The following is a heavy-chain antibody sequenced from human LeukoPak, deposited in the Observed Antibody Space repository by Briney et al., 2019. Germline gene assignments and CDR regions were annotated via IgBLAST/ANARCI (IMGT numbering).Heavy chain of an antibody. V-gene: IGHV1-8*01. CDR1: GYTFTTSD. J-gene: IGHJ5*02. CDR3: AREDADYSGTCFHWFGP. Sequence: ASVKVSCKASGYTFTTSDIHWVRQSPGQGLEWMGSMNPDTGLTGYAQKFQDRVTLTRDTTIATAYLELSSLKAEDTAVYFCAREDADYSGTCFHWFGPWGQGPLVTVSS. D-gene: IGHD1-26*01. CDR2: MNPDTGLT.